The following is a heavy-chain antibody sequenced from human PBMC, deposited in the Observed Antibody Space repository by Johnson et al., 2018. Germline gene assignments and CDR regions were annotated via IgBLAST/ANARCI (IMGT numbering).Heavy chain of an antibody. D-gene: IGHD1-26*01. CDR2: ISYDRSNQ. Sequence: VQLVETGGGVVQPGRSLRLSCAASGFTFSSYAMHWVRQAPGKGLEWVALISYDRSNQYYADSVKGRFTISRDTSRNTLYLQMDSLRAEDTAVYYCAKEVFSGSYPTLYSMDVGGQGTTVTVSS. CDR1: GFTFSSYA. J-gene: IGHJ6*02. V-gene: IGHV3-30*18. CDR3: AKEVFSGSYPTLYSMDV.